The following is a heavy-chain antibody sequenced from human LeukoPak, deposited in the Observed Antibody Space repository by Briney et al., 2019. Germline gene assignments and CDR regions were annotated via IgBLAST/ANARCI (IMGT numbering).Heavy chain of an antibody. D-gene: IGHD3-22*01. CDR1: GYTFTSYG. J-gene: IGHJ6*03. CDR3: ARLHRPVDSSGYYYYYYYYYYMDV. CDR2: ISAYNGNT. Sequence: GASVKVSCKASGYTFTSYGISWVRQAPGQGLEWMGWISAYNGNTNYAQKLQGRVTMTTDTSTSTAYMELRSLRSDDTAVYYCARLHRPVDSSGYYYYYYYYYYMDVWGKGTTVTVSS. V-gene: IGHV1-18*01.